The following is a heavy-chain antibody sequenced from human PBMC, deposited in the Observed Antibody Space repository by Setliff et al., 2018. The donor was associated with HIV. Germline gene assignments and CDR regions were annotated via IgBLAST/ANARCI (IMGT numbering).Heavy chain of an antibody. CDR2: IDDSGSI. D-gene: IGHD3-10*01. V-gene: IGHV4-34*01. CDR3: ARVKSIKTPLVRLWPRFDL. J-gene: IGHJ5*02. Sequence: SETLSLTCAVYTESLTRYDWAWIRQSPEKGLEWIGEIDDSGSIIYNPSLQSRVTMSVDTSKNQFSLKVRSLTAADTGLYYCARVKSIKTPLVRLWPRFDLWGQGTQVTVSS. CDR1: TESLTRYD.